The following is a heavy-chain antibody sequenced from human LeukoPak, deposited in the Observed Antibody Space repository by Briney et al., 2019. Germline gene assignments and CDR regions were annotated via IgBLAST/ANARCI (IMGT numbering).Heavy chain of an antibody. Sequence: PVKVSCKASGFTFTSSAVQWVRQARGQRLEWIGWIVVGSGNTNYAQKFQERVTITRDMSTSTAYMELSSLRSEDTAVYYCAADSGSYLLDYYYGMDVWGQGTTVTVSS. CDR1: GFTFTSSA. V-gene: IGHV1-58*01. D-gene: IGHD1-26*01. CDR3: AADSGSYLLDYYYGMDV. J-gene: IGHJ6*02. CDR2: IVVGSGNT.